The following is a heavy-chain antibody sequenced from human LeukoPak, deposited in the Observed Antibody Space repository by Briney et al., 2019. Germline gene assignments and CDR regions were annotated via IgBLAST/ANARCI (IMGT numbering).Heavy chain of an antibody. Sequence: SVKVSCKASGGTFSSYAISWVRQAPGQGLEWMGGIIPIFGTANYAQKFQGRVTITADESTSTAYMELSSLRSEDTAVYYCARSQMGGYCSSTSCQYSNSARAFDYWGQGTLVTVSS. J-gene: IGHJ4*02. D-gene: IGHD2-2*01. CDR2: IIPIFGTA. CDR3: ARSQMGGYCSSTSCQYSNSARAFDY. CDR1: GGTFSSYA. V-gene: IGHV1-69*13.